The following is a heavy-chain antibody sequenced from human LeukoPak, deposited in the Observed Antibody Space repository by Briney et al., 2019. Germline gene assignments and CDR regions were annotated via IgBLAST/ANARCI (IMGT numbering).Heavy chain of an antibody. CDR1: GFTFSTYG. CDR2: ILYDGSNK. V-gene: IGHV3-33*01. D-gene: IGHD4-23*01. Sequence: PGGSLRLSCAASGFTFSTYGMHWVRQAPGKGLEWVALILYDGSNKYYPDSVKGRFTISRDNSKNTLYLQMDSLRAEDTAVYYCARGLGKGRYFDYWGQGTLVTVSS. CDR3: ARGLGKGRYFDY. J-gene: IGHJ4*02.